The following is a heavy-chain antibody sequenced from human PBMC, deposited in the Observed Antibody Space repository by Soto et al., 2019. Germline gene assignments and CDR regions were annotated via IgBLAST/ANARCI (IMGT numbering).Heavy chain of an antibody. Sequence: EAQLAESGGTLVKPGGSLRLSCVASGFVFNGAWMNWVRQAPGAGLEWVGRIKRGSNVEATDYAAPVKGRFTISRDDSKNTLYLQMKSLKTEDTAVYYCATMAGSPPPPWGQGTLVTVSS. J-gene: IGHJ5*02. CDR1: GFVFNGAW. CDR2: IKRGSNVEAT. D-gene: IGHD1-26*01. CDR3: ATMAGSPPPP. V-gene: IGHV3-15*07.